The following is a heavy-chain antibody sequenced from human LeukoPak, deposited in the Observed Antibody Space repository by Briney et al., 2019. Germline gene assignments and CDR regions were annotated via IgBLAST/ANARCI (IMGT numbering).Heavy chain of an antibody. CDR1: GFTFSSYA. V-gene: IGHV3-23*01. CDR2: ISGSGGST. CDR3: ARVRYSNYGTGDY. Sequence: GGSLRLSCAASGFTFSSYAMSWVRQAPGKGLEWVSAISGSGGSTYYADSVKGRFTISRDNSKNTLYLQMNSLRAEDTAVYYCARVRYSNYGTGDYWGQGTLVTVSS. D-gene: IGHD4-11*01. J-gene: IGHJ4*02.